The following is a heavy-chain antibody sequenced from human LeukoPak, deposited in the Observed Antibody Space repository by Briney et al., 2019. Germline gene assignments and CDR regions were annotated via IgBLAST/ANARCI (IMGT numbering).Heavy chain of an antibody. V-gene: IGHV3-66*01. Sequence: GGSLRPSCAASGFTVSSNYMSWVRQAPGKGLEWVSVIYSGGSTYYADSVKGRFTISRDNSKNTLYLQMNSLRAEDTAVYYCARDTYYYDSSGYSPFDYWGQGTLVTVSS. CDR2: IYSGGST. CDR3: ARDTYYYDSSGYSPFDY. D-gene: IGHD3-22*01. J-gene: IGHJ4*02. CDR1: GFTVSSNY.